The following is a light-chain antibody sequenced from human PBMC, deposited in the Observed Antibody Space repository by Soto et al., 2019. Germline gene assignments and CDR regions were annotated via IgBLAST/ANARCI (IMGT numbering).Light chain of an antibody. CDR1: SSGVGGCNY. V-gene: IGLV2-11*01. CDR3: CSYAGSYTYGV. Sequence: QSALTQPRSVSGSPGQSVTISCTGTSSGVGGCNYVSWYQQHPGKAPKLMIYDVSKRPSGVPDRFSGSKSGNTASLTISGLQAEDEADYYCCSYAGSYTYGVFGGGTKLTVL. CDR2: DVS. J-gene: IGLJ3*02.